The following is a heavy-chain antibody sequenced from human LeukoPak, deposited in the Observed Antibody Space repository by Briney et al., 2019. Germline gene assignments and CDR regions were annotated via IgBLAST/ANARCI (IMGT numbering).Heavy chain of an antibody. CDR1: GFTFSSYA. CDR2: IAASTPNT. J-gene: IGHJ4*02. D-gene: IGHD3-10*01. Sequence: GGSLRLSCAASGFTFSSYAMSWVRQAPGEGLEWVSAIAASTPNTYYTDSVRGRFTISRDNSKNTLSLQMRSLRAEDTAVYFCARRGHGSGSYYFDYWGQGTLVTVSS. CDR3: ARRGHGSGSYYFDY. V-gene: IGHV3-23*01.